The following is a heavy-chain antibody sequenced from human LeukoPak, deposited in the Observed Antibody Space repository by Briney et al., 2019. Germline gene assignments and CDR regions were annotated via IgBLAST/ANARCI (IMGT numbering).Heavy chain of an antibody. Sequence: PSETLSLTCIVSGYSTGSDFYWGWIRQPPGKGLEWIASIYRSGNTYSNSSLKSRVRMSIDTSKNHFSLRLTSVTAADTAVYYCARHSVASPSDAWGPGTLVTVSS. CDR1: GYSTGSDFY. D-gene: IGHD2-21*01. CDR2: IYRSGNT. J-gene: IGHJ5*02. V-gene: IGHV4-38-2*02. CDR3: ARHSVASPSDA.